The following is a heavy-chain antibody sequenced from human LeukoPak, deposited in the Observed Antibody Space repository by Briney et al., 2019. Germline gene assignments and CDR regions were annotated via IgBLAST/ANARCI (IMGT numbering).Heavy chain of an antibody. CDR3: ARVRGRGTVTFYYYGMDV. CDR1: GGTFSRYA. D-gene: IGHD4-11*01. J-gene: IGHJ6*02. V-gene: IGHV1-69*13. Sequence: GASVKVSCKASGGTFSRYAISWVRQAPGQGLEWMGGIIPIFGTTNYAQKFQGRVTIIADESTSTAYMELSSLRSEDTAVYYCARVRGRGTVTFYYYGMDVWGQGTTVAVSS. CDR2: IIPIFGTT.